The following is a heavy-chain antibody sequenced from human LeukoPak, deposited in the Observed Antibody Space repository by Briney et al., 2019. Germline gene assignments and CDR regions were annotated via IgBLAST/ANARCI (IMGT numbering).Heavy chain of an antibody. J-gene: IGHJ3*02. CDR3: ARIDTYYYDSSGYYSAFDI. V-gene: IGHV3-20*04. Sequence: PGGSLRLSCAASGFTFDNYGMSWVRQAPGKGLEWVSGINRNGGSTGYADSVKGRFTISRDNAKNSLYLQMNSLRAEDTALYYCARIDTYYYDSSGYYSAFDIWGQGTIVTVSS. CDR2: INRNGGST. CDR1: GFTFDNYG. D-gene: IGHD3-22*01.